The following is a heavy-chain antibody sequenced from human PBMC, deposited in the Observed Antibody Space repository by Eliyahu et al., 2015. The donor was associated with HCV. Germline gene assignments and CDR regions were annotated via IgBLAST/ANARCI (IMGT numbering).Heavy chain of an antibody. CDR2: INHSGST. J-gene: IGHJ6*02. D-gene: IGHD2-2*01. CDR3: ARARVPAKPNYYYYGMDV. CDR1: GGSFXGXY. V-gene: IGHV4-34*01. Sequence: QVQLQQWGAGLLKPSETLSLTCAVYGGSFXGXYWXWIRQPPGKGLEWIGEINHSGSTNYNPSLKSRVTISVDTSKNQFSLKLSSVTAADTAVYYCARARVPAKPNYYYYGMDVWGQGTTVTVSS.